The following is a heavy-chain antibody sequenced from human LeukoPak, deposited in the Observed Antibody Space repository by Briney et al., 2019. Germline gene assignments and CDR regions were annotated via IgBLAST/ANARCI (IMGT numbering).Heavy chain of an antibody. D-gene: IGHD3-22*01. V-gene: IGHV1-2*02. CDR3: ARGEVTYYYDSSEDRSLDH. CDR2: INPNSGGT. CDR1: GYTFTGYY. Sequence: ASVKVSCKASGYTFTGYYMHWVRQAPGQGLEWMGWINPNSGGTNYAQKFQGRVTMTRDTSISTAYMELSRLRSNDTAVYYCARGEVTYYYDSSEDRSLDHWGQGTLVTVSS. J-gene: IGHJ4*02.